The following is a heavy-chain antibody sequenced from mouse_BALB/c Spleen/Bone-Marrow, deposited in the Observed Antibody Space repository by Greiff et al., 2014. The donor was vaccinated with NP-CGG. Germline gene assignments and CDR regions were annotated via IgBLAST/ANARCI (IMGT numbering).Heavy chain of an antibody. V-gene: IGHV14-3*02. CDR1: GFNIKDTY. Sequence: LVESGAELVKPGASVKLSCTASGFNIKDTYMHWVKQRPEQGLEWIGRIDPANGNTKYDPKFQDKATITTDTSSNTAYLQLSSLTSEDIAVYYCARDDYDDYYAMDYWGQGTSVTVSS. CDR3: ARDDYDDYYAMDY. D-gene: IGHD2-4*01. CDR2: IDPANGNT. J-gene: IGHJ4*01.